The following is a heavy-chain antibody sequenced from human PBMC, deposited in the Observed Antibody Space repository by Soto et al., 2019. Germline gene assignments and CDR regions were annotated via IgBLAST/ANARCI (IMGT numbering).Heavy chain of an antibody. CDR3: ARDKITGHFDY. V-gene: IGHV4-30-4*01. CDR2: IYYSGST. D-gene: IGHD2-8*02. J-gene: IGHJ4*02. CDR1: GGSISSGDYY. Sequence: SETLSLTCTVSGGSISSGDYYWSWIHQPPGKGLEWIGYIYYSGSTYYNPSLKSRVTISVDTSKNQFSLKLSSVTAADTAVYYCARDKITGHFDYWGQGTLVTVSS.